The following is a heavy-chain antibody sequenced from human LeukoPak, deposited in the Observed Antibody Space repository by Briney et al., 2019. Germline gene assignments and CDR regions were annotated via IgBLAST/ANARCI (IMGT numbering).Heavy chain of an antibody. D-gene: IGHD3-9*01. CDR3: ARTYYDILTGYSD. V-gene: IGHV4-59*01. J-gene: IGHJ4*02. CDR1: GFNFSDYY. CDR2: IYYSGST. Sequence: LRLSCAASGFNFSDYYMSWIRQPPGKGLEWIGYIYYSGSTNYNPSLKSRVTISVDTAKNQFSLKLSSVTAADTAVYYCARTYYDILTGYSDWGQGTLVTVSS.